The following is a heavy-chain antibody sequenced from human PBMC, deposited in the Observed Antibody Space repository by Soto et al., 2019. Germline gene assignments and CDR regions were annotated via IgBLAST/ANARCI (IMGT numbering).Heavy chain of an antibody. Sequence: SETRSLTCAAAGGSLSSAGYSWSWIRQPPGKGLEWIGYIYHSGSTYYNPSLKSRVTISVDRSKNQFSLKLSSVTPEDTAVYYCARERSGSSWYWDAFDIWGQGTMVT. J-gene: IGHJ3*02. CDR1: GGSLSSAGYS. V-gene: IGHV4-30-2*01. CDR2: IYHSGST. D-gene: IGHD6-13*01. CDR3: ARERSGSSWYWDAFDI.